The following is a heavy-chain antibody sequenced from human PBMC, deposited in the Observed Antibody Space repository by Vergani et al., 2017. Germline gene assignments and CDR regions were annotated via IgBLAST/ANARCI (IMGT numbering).Heavy chain of an antibody. CDR1: GYSITNYW. D-gene: IGHD3-22*01. V-gene: IGHV5-10-1*01. J-gene: IGHJ5*02. CDR3: ARVGWSFYDSSGYYYAPGGWFDP. Sequence: EVQLVQSGAEVKKPGESLKISCQGSGYSITNYWIAWVRQRPGKGLEWMGRIDPSDSYTNYSPSFQGHVTISADKSISTAYLQWSSLKASDTAMYYCARVGWSFYDSSGYYYAPGGWFDPWGQGTLVTVSS. CDR2: IDPSDSYT.